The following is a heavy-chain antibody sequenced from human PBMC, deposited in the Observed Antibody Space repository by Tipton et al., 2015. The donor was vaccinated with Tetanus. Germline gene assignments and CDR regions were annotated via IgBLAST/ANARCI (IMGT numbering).Heavy chain of an antibody. D-gene: IGHD6-19*01. CDR2: DSGYSGNT. J-gene: IGHJ4*02. Sequence: QSGAEVKKPGASVKVSCKGSGYTFTNYGINWVRQAPGQGLEWMGWDSGYSGNTIYARKVQGRVTMTTDTSTNTAYLELRSPRSDDTAVYFCARLVKQWLVPEDYWGQGTLVTVS. CDR1: GYTFTNYG. CDR3: ARLVKQWLVPEDY. V-gene: IGHV1-18*01.